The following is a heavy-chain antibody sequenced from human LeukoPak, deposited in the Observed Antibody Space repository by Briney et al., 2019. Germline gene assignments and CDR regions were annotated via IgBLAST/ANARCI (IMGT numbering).Heavy chain of an antibody. J-gene: IGHJ2*01. CDR1: GGSISSYY. CDR2: IYYSGST. V-gene: IGHV4-59*01. Sequence: SETLSLTCTVSGGSISSYYWSWIRQPPGKGLEWIGYIYYSGSTNYNPSLKSRITISVDTSKNQFSLKLSSVTAADTAVYYCARSNSSGWYYWSFDLWGQGTLVTVSS. D-gene: IGHD6-19*01. CDR3: ARSNSSGWYYWSFDL.